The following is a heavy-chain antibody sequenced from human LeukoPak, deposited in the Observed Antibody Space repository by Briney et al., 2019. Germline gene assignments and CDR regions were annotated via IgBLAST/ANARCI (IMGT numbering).Heavy chain of an antibody. D-gene: IGHD3-16*01. CDR3: ARSSRGGVDY. V-gene: IGHV4-34*01. J-gene: IGHJ4*02. Sequence: SETLSLTCTVSGVSISTYYWTWIRQPPGKGLEWIGEINHSGSTNYNPSLKSRVTISVDTSKNQFSLKLSSVTAADTAVYYCARSSRGGVDYWGQGTLVTVSS. CDR2: INHSGST. CDR1: GVSISTYY.